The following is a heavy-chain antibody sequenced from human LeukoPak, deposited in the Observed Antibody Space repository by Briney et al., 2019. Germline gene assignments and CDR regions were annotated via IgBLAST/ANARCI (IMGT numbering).Heavy chain of an antibody. CDR3: AKARGVGPSSIAAPNWFDP. J-gene: IGHJ5*02. CDR1: GFTFSSYA. V-gene: IGHV3-23*01. D-gene: IGHD6-6*01. CDR2: ISGSGGST. Sequence: PGGSLRLSCAASGFTFSSYAMSWVRQAPGKGLEWVSAISGSGGSTYYADSVKGRFTISRDNSKNTLYLQMNSLRAEDTAVYYCAKARGVGPSSIAAPNWFDPWGQGTLVTVSS.